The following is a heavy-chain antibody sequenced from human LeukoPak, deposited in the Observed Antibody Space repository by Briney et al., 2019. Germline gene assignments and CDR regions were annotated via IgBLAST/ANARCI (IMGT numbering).Heavy chain of an antibody. D-gene: IGHD3-3*01. V-gene: IGHV3-23*01. Sequence: GGSLRLSCAASGFTFSTYAMSWVRQAPGKGLEWVSAISGSDGSTYYADSVKGRFTISRDNSKNTLYLQMNSLRAEDTAVYYCAKDPKPYFDFWSGFHYFDYWGQGTLVTVSS. J-gene: IGHJ4*02. CDR1: GFTFSTYA. CDR2: ISGSDGST. CDR3: AKDPKPYFDFWSGFHYFDY.